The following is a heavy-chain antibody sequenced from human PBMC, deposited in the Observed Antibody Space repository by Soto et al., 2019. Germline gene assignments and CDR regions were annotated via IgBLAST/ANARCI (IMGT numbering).Heavy chain of an antibody. CDR3: ARGKGYYGSGSYVWFDP. J-gene: IGHJ5*02. CDR1: GGSVSSGSYY. CDR2: IYYSGST. Sequence: SETLSLTCTVSGGSVSSGSYYWSWIRQPPGKGLEWIGYIYYSGSTNYNPSLKSRVTISVDTSKNQFSLKLSSVTAADTAVYYCARGKGYYGSGSYVWFDPWGQGTLVTVSS. V-gene: IGHV4-61*01. D-gene: IGHD3-10*01.